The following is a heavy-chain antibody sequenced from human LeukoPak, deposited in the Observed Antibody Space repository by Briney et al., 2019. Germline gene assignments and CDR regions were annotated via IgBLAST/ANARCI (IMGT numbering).Heavy chain of an antibody. CDR2: IRYDGSNK. CDR1: GFTFSSYG. CDR3: ATYYYDSSGYSVSRAFDI. Sequence: GGSLRLSCAASGFTFSSYGMHWVRQAPGKGLEWVAFIRYDGSNKYYADSVKGRFTISRDNSKNTLYLQMNSLRAGDTAVYYCATYYYDSSGYSVSRAFDIWGQGTMVTVSS. J-gene: IGHJ3*02. D-gene: IGHD3-22*01. V-gene: IGHV3-30*02.